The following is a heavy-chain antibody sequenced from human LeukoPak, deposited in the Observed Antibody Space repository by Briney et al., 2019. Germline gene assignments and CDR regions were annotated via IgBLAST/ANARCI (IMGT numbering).Heavy chain of an antibody. CDR2: IYHSGST. CDR3: ARDLNDFWSGYLVGDAFDI. J-gene: IGHJ3*02. V-gene: IGHV4-38-2*02. Sequence: SETLSLTCTVSGYSISSGYYWGWIRQPPGKGLEWIGSIYHSGSTYYNPSLKSRVTISVDTSKNQFSLKLSSVTAADTAVYYCARDLNDFWSGYLVGDAFDIWGQGTMVTVSS. CDR1: GYSISSGYY. D-gene: IGHD3-3*01.